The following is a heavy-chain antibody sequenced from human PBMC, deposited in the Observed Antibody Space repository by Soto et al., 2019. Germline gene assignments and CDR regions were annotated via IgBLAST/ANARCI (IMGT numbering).Heavy chain of an antibody. CDR3: VVSSSSGYYYYGMDV. Sequence: GGSLRLSCAASGFTFSSYGMHWVRQAPGKGLEWVAVISYDGSNKYYADSVKGRFTISRDNSKNTLYLQMNSLRAEDTAVYYGVVSSSSGYYYYGMDVWGQGTTVTV. V-gene: IGHV3-30*03. CDR1: GFTFSSYG. D-gene: IGHD6-6*01. CDR2: ISYDGSNK. J-gene: IGHJ6*02.